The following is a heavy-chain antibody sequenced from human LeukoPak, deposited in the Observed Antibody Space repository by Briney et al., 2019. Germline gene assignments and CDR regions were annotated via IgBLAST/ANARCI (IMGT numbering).Heavy chain of an antibody. CDR3: ARVAAGYSVNYFDY. CDR2: ISTGSSTT. Sequence: GGSLRPSCAASEFAFSTYNMNWVRQAPGKGLEWVSYISTGSSTTYYADSVKGRFTISRDNVENSLYLQMNSLRDEDTAVYYCARVAAGYSVNYFDYWGQGTLVTVSS. CDR1: EFAFSTYN. J-gene: IGHJ4*02. D-gene: IGHD4-23*01. V-gene: IGHV3-48*02.